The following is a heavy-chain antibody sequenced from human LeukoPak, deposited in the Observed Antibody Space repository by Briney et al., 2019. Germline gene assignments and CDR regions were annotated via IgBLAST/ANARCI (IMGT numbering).Heavy chain of an antibody. Sequence: GGSLRLSCTASGFSFSNYEMDWVRQAPGKGLEWVSYISSSGGTISYADSVKGRFTISRDNAKNSMYLQMSSLRAEDTAVYYCAREVTSDSSGYDAFLIWGQGTPVTVSS. J-gene: IGHJ3*02. CDR2: ISSSGGTI. D-gene: IGHD3-22*01. CDR1: GFSFSNYE. CDR3: AREVTSDSSGYDAFLI. V-gene: IGHV3-48*03.